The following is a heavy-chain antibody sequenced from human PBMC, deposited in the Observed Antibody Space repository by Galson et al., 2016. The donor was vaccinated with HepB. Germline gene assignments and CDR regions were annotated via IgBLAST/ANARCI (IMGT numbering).Heavy chain of an antibody. D-gene: IGHD3-10*01. CDR3: ERHPEPDYYDSGSEYWYFDL. CDR2: IDPSDSYT. V-gene: IGHV5-10-1*01. J-gene: IGHJ2*01. Sequence: QSGAEVKKPGESLRISCQGSGYIFTNSWISWVRQMPGKGLEWMGRIDPSDSYTNYSTSFHGLVTISTDKSIRTAYLQWSSLKASDTAMYYCERHPEPDYYDSGSEYWYFDLWGRGTLVTVSS. CDR1: GYIFTNSW.